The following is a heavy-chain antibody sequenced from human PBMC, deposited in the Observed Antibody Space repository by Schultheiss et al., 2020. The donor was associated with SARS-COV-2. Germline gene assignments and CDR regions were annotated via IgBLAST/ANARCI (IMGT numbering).Heavy chain of an antibody. D-gene: IGHD5-18*01. J-gene: IGHJ4*02. CDR3: ARGFGGIYSYGSVVQY. CDR1: GGSFSGYY. CDR2: INHSGST. Sequence: SQTLSLTCAVYGGSFSGYYWSWIRQPPGKGLEWIGEINHSGSTNYNPSLKSRVTISVDTSKNQFSLKLSSVTAADTAVYYCARGFGGIYSYGSVVQYWGQGTLVTVSS. V-gene: IGHV4-34*01.